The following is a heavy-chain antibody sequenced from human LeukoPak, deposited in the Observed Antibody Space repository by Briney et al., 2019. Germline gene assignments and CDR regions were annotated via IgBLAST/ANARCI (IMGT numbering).Heavy chain of an antibody. CDR3: AKDINTAMDGFDY. J-gene: IGHJ4*02. D-gene: IGHD5-18*01. Sequence: GRSLRLSCAASGFTFDDYAMHWVRQAPGKGLEWVSGISWNSGSIGYADSVKGRFTISRDNAKNSLYLQMNSLRAEDTALYYCAKDINTAMDGFDYWGQGTLVTVSS. CDR2: ISWNSGSI. V-gene: IGHV3-9*01. CDR1: GFTFDDYA.